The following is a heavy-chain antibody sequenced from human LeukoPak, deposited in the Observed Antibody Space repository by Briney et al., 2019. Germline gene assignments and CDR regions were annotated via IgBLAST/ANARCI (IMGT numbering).Heavy chain of an antibody. J-gene: IGHJ4*02. CDR3: ARVQTAAAGTGGFDY. D-gene: IGHD6-13*01. Sequence: SETLSLTCSVSGDSMSSYYWSWIRQPPGKAVVGIGYIYYSGSSNYLPSLKSRVTISIDTYKNQFSLNLNSVTAADTALYYCARVQTAAAGTGGFDYWGQGTLVTVSS. CDR1: GDSMSSYY. V-gene: IGHV4-59*01. CDR2: IYYSGSS.